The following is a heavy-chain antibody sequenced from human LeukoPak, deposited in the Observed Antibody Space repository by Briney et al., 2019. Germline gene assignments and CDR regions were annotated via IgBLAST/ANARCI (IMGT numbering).Heavy chain of an antibody. D-gene: IGHD2/OR15-2a*01. CDR1: GYTFARYY. J-gene: IGHJ4*02. CDR2: INPKSGGT. CDR3: ARDSKMIDY. V-gene: IGHV1-2*02. Sequence: ASVKVSCKASGYTFARYYIHWVRQAPGQGLEWMGWINPKSGGTEYAQMFQGRVTMTRDTSISTAYTEVTRLTSDDTAVYYCARDSKMIDYWGQGTLVTVSS.